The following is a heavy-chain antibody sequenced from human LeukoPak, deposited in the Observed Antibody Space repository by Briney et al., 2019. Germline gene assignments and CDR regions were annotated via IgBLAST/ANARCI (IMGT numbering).Heavy chain of an antibody. D-gene: IGHD2-2*01. CDR1: GGSISSGDYY. V-gene: IGHV4-30-4*01. CDR2: IYYSGST. Sequence: PSQTLSLTCTVSGGSISSGDYYWSWIRQPPGKGLEWIGYIYYSGSTYYNPSLKSRVTISVDTSKNQFSLKLSSVTAADTAVCYCARVFRDRGTIYSDYWGQGTLVTVSS. CDR3: ARVFRDRGTIYSDY. J-gene: IGHJ4*02.